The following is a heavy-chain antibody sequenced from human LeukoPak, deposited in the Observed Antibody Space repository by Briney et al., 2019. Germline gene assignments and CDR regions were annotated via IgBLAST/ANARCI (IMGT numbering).Heavy chain of an antibody. CDR1: GYTFTSYD. V-gene: IGHV1-8*01. D-gene: IGHD3-10*01. CDR3: ARARGSGSYLDY. J-gene: IGHJ4*02. CDR2: MNPNSGNT. Sequence: GASVKVSCKASGYTFTSYDINWLRQASGQGLEWMGWMNPNSGNTGYAQKFQGRFTMTWDTSITTAYMELSSLRSEDTAVYYCARARGSGSYLDYWGQGTLVTVSS.